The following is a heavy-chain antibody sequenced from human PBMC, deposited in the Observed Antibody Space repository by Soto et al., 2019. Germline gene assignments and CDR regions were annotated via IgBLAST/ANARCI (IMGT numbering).Heavy chain of an antibody. Sequence: EVQLVASGGGVVTPGGSLRLSCVASVFTFGSYSMAWVRQSPGTGPEWVSFIQSSSNDIYYADSVTGRFTISRDNAKHALHLQMNSLRDDDTAVYYCARVYYYDRSASFGYGGQVTLVTVSS. D-gene: IGHD3-22*01. V-gene: IGHV3-48*02. CDR3: ARVYYYDRSASFGY. CDR1: VFTFGSYS. J-gene: IGHJ4*02. CDR2: IQSSSNDI.